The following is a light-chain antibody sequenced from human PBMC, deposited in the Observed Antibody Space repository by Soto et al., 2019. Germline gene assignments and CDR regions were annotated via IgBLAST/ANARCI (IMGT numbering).Light chain of an antibody. CDR2: DVT. V-gene: IGLV2-14*03. CDR1: SSDIGGYKY. Sequence: QSALTQPASVSGSPGQSITISCTGTSSDIGGYKYVSWYQQHPGEAPKLIIYDVTNRPSRVSNRFSGFKSGNTASLTISGLQTEDEADYYCSSYTSSNTVTFGGGTKLT. CDR3: SSYTSSNTVT. J-gene: IGLJ2*01.